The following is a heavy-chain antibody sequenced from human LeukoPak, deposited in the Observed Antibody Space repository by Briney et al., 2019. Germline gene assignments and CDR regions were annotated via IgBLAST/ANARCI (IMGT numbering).Heavy chain of an antibody. CDR2: IYWDDDK. D-gene: IGHD6-19*01. CDR3: AHRRSIAVAGTGFDY. J-gene: IGHJ4*02. V-gene: IGHV2-5*02. Sequence: ESGPALVKPTQTLTLTCTFSGFSLSTSGVGVGWIRQPPGKALEWLALIYWDDDKRYSPSLKSRLTITKDTSKNQVVLTMTNMDPVDTATYYCAHRRSIAVAGTGFDYWGQGTLVTVSS. CDR1: GFSLSTSGVG.